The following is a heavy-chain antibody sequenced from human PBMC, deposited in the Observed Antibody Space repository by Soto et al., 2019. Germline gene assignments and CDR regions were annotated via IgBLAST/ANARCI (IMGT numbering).Heavy chain of an antibody. V-gene: IGHV1-69*01. Sequence: QVQLVQSGAEVKKPGSSVKVSCEASGGTFISYPINWVRQAPGQGLEWMGGIIPFFGTSNYAQKFQGRVTITADDSTSTAYMELRSLRSEDTAVYYCARVGHITNYGMAVWGQVTTVTVS. D-gene: IGHD1-26*01. CDR1: GGTFISYP. CDR2: IIPFFGTS. CDR3: ARVGHITNYGMAV. J-gene: IGHJ6*02.